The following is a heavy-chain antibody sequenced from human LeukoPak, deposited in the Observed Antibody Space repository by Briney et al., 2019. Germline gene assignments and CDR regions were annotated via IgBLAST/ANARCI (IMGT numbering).Heavy chain of an antibody. V-gene: IGHV1-69*06. CDR2: IIPIFGTA. D-gene: IGHD3-22*01. J-gene: IGHJ4*02. CDR1: GGTFSSYG. CDR3: AARTYYYDSSGYFLNY. Sequence: SVTVSCKASGGTFSSYGISWGRQGPGQGMEWRGGIIPIFGTATSAQKFQGRVTITADKSTSTAYMELSSLRSEDTAVYYCAARTYYYDSSGYFLNYWGQGTLVTVSS.